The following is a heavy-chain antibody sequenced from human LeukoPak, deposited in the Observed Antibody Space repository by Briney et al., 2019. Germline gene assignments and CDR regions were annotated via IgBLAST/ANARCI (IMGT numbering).Heavy chain of an antibody. J-gene: IGHJ6*03. D-gene: IGHD1-1*01. CDR1: GFTFSSYS. CDR2: ISSSSSTI. Sequence: PGGSLRLSCAASGFTFSSYSMNWVRQAPGKGLEWVSYISSSSSTIYYADSVKGRFTISRDNAKNSLYLQMNSLRAEDTAVYYCARSSQPYYYYYMDVWGKGTTVTVSS. CDR3: ARSSQPYYYYYMDV. V-gene: IGHV3-48*01.